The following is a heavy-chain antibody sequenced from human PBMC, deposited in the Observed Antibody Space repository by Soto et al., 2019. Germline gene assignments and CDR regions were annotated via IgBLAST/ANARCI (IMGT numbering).Heavy chain of an antibody. V-gene: IGHV4-31*03. CDR3: ATRTDYYYGSGSLGGMDV. CDR1: GGSISSGSYY. D-gene: IGHD3-10*01. J-gene: IGHJ6*02. CDR2: IYYSGST. Sequence: QVQLQESGPGLVKPSQTLSLTCTVSGGSISSGSYYWSWIRQLPGKGLEWIGYIYYSGSTYYNPSLKIRVTISVDTSKNQFSLKLISVTAADTAVYYCATRTDYYYGSGSLGGMDVWGQGTTVTVSS.